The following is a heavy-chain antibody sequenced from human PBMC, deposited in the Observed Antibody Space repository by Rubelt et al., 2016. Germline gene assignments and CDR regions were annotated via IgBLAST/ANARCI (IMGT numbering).Heavy chain of an antibody. J-gene: IGHJ3*02. CDR1: GYTFTSYG. CDR3: ARRDGYNWDDAFDI. D-gene: IGHD5-24*01. CDR2: ISAYNGNT. Sequence: QVQLVQSGAEVKKPGASVKVSCQPSGYTFTSYGISLVRQAPGQGLEWMGGISAYNGNTNYAQKLQGRVTMTTDTSTSTAYMELRSLRSDDTAVYYCARRDGYNWDDAFDIWGQGTMVTVSS. V-gene: IGHV1-18*01.